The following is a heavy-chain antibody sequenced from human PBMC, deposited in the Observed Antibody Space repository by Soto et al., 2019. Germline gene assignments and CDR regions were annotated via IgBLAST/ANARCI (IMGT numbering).Heavy chain of an antibody. J-gene: IGHJ4*02. CDR2: IGHSGGT. D-gene: IGHD3-16*01. V-gene: IGHV4-34*01. CDR3: ARHGGYYFDY. Sequence: PSETLSLTCAVYGGSFSGYYWSWIRQPPGKGLEWIGEIGHSGGTVYNPSLESRVTISGDSSNNQFSLKLNSVTAADTAVYYCARHGGYYFDYWGQGAPVTVPS. CDR1: GGSFSGYY.